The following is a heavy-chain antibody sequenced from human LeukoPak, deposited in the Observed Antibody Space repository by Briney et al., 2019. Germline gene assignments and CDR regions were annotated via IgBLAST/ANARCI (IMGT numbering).Heavy chain of an antibody. Sequence: PSETLSLTCTVSGGSISSSSYYWGWIRQPPGKGLEWIGEINHSGSTNYNPSLKSRVTISVDTSKNQFSLKLSSVTAADTAVYYCARGGNYDFWSGYYTGYYFDYWGQGTLVTVSS. J-gene: IGHJ4*02. CDR3: ARGGNYDFWSGYYTGYYFDY. CDR2: INHSGST. V-gene: IGHV4-39*07. CDR1: GGSISSSSYY. D-gene: IGHD3-3*01.